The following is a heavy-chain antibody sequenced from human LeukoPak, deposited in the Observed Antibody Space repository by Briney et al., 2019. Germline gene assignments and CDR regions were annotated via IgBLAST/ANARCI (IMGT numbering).Heavy chain of an antibody. J-gene: IGHJ4*02. CDR3: ARGYYGSGYLGYFDY. D-gene: IGHD3-10*01. Sequence: SVKVSCKASGGTFSSYTISWVRQAPGPGLEWMGRIIPILGIANYAQKFQGRVTITADKSTSTAYMELSSLRSEDTAVYYCARGYYGSGYLGYFDYWGQGTLVTVSS. CDR1: GGTFSSYT. V-gene: IGHV1-69*02. CDR2: IIPILGIA.